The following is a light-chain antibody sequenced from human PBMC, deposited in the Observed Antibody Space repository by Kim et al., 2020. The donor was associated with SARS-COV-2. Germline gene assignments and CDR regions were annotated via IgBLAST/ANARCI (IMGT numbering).Light chain of an antibody. Sequence: ATVGERVTITCRARQDIRNDLGWYQQNPGRAPKRLIYGASSLQSGVPSRFSGSGSGTEFTLTISSVQPEDFATYFCLQHSTYPITFGQGTRREIK. V-gene: IGKV1-17*01. CDR2: GAS. J-gene: IGKJ5*01. CDR1: QDIRND. CDR3: LQHSTYPIT.